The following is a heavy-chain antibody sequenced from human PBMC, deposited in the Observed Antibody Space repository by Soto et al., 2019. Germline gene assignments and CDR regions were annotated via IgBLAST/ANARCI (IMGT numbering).Heavy chain of an antibody. CDR1: GGSTSSSSYQ. J-gene: IGHJ4*02. V-gene: IGHV4-39*01. CDR2: VYYNGNT. D-gene: IGHD1-26*01. CDR3: ARLSGSYNDRYFDY. Sequence: QLQLQESGPGLMKPSETLSLTCTVSGGSTSSSSYQWVWIRQPPGKGLEWIGNVYYNGNTYSNPSLKRRLPISVDTSNNQFSLKVKSVTAADTAVYYCARLSGSYNDRYFDYWGQGTLVTVSS.